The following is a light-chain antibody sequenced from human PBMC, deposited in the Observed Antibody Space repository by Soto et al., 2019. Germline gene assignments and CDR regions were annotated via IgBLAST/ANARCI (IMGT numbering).Light chain of an antibody. V-gene: IGKV1-5*01. Sequence: DIQMTQSPCTLSASVGDRVTITCRASQSISSWLAWYQQKPGKAPKLLIYDASSLESGVPSRFSGSGSGTEFTLTISSLQPDDFSTYYCQQYNSYSTLGQGTKVEIK. CDR3: QQYNSYST. CDR1: QSISSW. CDR2: DAS. J-gene: IGKJ1*01.